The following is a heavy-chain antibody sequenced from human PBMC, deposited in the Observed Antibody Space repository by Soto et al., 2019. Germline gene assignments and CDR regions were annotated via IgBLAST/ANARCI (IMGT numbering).Heavy chain of an antibody. V-gene: IGHV1-8*01. Sequence: QVQLVQSGAEVKKPGASVKVSCKASGYTFTSYDINWVRQATGQGLEWMGWMNPNSGNTGYAQKFQGRVNMTRTTSISTAYMELSSLRSEDTAVYYCARRYCSSTSCYEYYWGQGTLVTVSS. CDR3: ARRYCSSTSCYEYY. CDR2: MNPNSGNT. D-gene: IGHD2-2*01. CDR1: GYTFTSYD. J-gene: IGHJ4*02.